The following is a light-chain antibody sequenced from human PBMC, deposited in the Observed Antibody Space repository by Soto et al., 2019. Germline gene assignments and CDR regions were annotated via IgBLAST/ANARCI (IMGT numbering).Light chain of an antibody. J-gene: IGKJ5*01. CDR3: QHSFSWPLT. CDR2: DAS. V-gene: IGKV3D-15*01. CDR1: QSVSSN. Sequence: EIVMTQSPATLSVSPGERATLSCRASQSVSSNLAWYQQRPGQAPRLLIYDASTTATDVPSRFSASGSGTDFTLTISSLQSEDFAVYYCQHSFSWPLTFGQGTRLEI.